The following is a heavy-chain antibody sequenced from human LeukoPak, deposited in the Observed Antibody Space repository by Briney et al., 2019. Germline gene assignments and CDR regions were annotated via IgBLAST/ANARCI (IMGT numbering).Heavy chain of an antibody. CDR3: AKDPLYSSSSGAFDY. J-gene: IGHJ4*02. CDR1: GFTFSSYG. V-gene: IGHV3-30*02. D-gene: IGHD6-6*01. Sequence: PGGSLRLSCAASGFTFSSYGMHWGRQAPGKGLEWVAFIRYDGSNKYYADSVKGRFTISRDNSKNTLYLQMNSLRAEDTAVYCCAKDPLYSSSSGAFDYWGQGTLVTVSS. CDR2: IRYDGSNK.